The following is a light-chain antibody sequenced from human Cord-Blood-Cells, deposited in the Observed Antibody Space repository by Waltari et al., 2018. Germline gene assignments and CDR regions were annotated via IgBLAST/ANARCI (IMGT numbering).Light chain of an antibody. CDR3: SSYTSSNYV. CDR1: SSDVGGYNY. Sequence: QSALTQPASVSGSPGQSITISCTGTSSDVGGYNYASWYQQHPGKAPKRMIYDVSNRPSGVSNRFSGSKSGNTASLTISGLQAEDEADYYCSSYTSSNYVFGTGTKVTVL. CDR2: DVS. V-gene: IGLV2-14*01. J-gene: IGLJ1*01.